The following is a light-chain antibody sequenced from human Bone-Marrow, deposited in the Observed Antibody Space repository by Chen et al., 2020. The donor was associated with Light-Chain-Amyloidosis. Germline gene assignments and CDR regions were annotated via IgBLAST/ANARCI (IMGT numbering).Light chain of an antibody. V-gene: IGLV3-25*03. CDR2: RDT. CDR1: DLPTKY. CDR3: QSADSSGTYEVI. Sequence: SDDLTQPPSLAASPRQTARITCSGDDLPTKYAYGYQQKPGQAPVLVIHRDTERPSGISERFSGSSSGTTATLTISGVQAEDEADYHCQSADSSGTYEVIFGGGTKLTVL. J-gene: IGLJ2*01.